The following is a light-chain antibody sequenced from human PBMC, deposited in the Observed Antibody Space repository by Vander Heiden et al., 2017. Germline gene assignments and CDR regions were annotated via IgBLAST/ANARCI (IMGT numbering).Light chain of an antibody. Sequence: EIVLTQSPATLSLSPGERATLSCRASQSVSSYLAWYQQKPGQAPRLLIYDASNRATGIPARFSGSGSGTDFTLTISSLEPEDFAVYYCQQRSNGPPKLTFGGGTKVEIK. V-gene: IGKV3-11*01. CDR3: QQRSNGPPKLT. CDR1: QSVSSY. J-gene: IGKJ4*01. CDR2: DAS.